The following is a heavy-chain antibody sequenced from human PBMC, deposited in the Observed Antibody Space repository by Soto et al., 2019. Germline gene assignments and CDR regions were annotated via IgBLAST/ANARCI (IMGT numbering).Heavy chain of an antibody. CDR3: AKDSDDYVWGSYRYNWFDP. CDR1: GFTFSTYA. V-gene: IGHV3-23*01. CDR2: ISGSGDST. Sequence: GGSLRLSCAASGFTFSTYAMTWVRQAPGKGLEWVSGISGSGDSTYYADSVKGRFIISRDNSKKTLYLQMNSLRAEDTAVYNCAKDSDDYVWGSYRYNWFDPWGQGTLATV. D-gene: IGHD3-16*02. J-gene: IGHJ5*02.